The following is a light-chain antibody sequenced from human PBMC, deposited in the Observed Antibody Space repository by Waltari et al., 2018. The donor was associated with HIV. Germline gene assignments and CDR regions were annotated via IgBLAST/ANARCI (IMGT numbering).Light chain of an antibody. CDR1: QSVSSSY. Sequence: ILLTQSPGTLSLSPGVRASQSVSSSYLAWYQQKPGQAPRLLIYGASSRATGIPDRLSGSGSGTEFTLTISRLEPEDFAVYYCQQYGSSTGSTFGQGTRMEIK. J-gene: IGKJ5*01. CDR2: GAS. CDR3: QQYGSSTGST. V-gene: IGKV3-20*01.